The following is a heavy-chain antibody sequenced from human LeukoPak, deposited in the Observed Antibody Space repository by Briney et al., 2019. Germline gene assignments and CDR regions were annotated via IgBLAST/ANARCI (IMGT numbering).Heavy chain of an antibody. D-gene: IGHD3-10*01. Sequence: ASVKVSCKASGYTFTSYGISWVRQAPGQGLEWMGWISAYNGNTNYAQKFQGRVTMTRDTSISTAYMELSRLRSDDTAVYYCAIFLWSELRSRRGSLDYWGQGTLVTVSS. CDR3: AIFLWSELRSRRGSLDY. CDR2: ISAYNGNT. J-gene: IGHJ4*02. V-gene: IGHV1-18*01. CDR1: GYTFTSYG.